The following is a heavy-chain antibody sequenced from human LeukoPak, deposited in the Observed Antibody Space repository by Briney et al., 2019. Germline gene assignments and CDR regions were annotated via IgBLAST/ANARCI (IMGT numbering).Heavy chain of an antibody. CDR3: ARGSSHGFDY. J-gene: IGHJ4*02. Sequence: SGPALVKPTQTLTVTCTFSGFSLTTSGMCVSWIRQPPGKALEWLALIDWDDDKSYSTSLKTRLTISRGTSRNQVVLTMTNMDPVDTATYYCARGSSHGFDYWGQGTLVTVSS. CDR2: IDWDDDK. V-gene: IGHV2-70*01. CDR1: GFSLTTSGMC.